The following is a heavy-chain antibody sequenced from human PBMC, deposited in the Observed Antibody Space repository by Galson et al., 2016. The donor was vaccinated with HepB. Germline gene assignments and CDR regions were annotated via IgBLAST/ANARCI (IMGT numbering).Heavy chain of an antibody. CDR3: ARDYCAGWSCYQALGH. CDR1: GYAFSNYG. J-gene: IGHJ4*02. CDR2: ISPGATDT. V-gene: IGHV1-18*01. Sequence: SVKVSCKASGYAFSNYGMNWVRQAPGQGLQWMAWISPGATDTVYAQNLQGRLTLTTDPSTATAYMELRSLGSDDTAVYYCARDYCAGWSCYQALGHWGQGTLVTVSS. D-gene: IGHD2-21*01.